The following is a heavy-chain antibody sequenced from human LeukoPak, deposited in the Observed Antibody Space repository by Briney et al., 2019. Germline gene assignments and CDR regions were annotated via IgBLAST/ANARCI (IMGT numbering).Heavy chain of an antibody. CDR3: ARTYCSGGSCYSGSYWYFDL. J-gene: IGHJ2*01. CDR2: IYYSGST. V-gene: IGHV4-59*01. Sequence: PSETLPLTCTVSGGSISSYSWSWIRQPPEKGLEWIGYIYYSGSTSYNPSLKCRVTISVDTSKNQFSLKLNSVTAADTAVYYCARTYCSGGSCYSGSYWYFDLWGRGTLVTVSS. CDR1: GGSISSYS. D-gene: IGHD2-15*01.